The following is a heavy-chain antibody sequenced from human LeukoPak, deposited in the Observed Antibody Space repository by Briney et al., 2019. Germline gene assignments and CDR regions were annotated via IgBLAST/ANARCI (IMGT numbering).Heavy chain of an antibody. V-gene: IGHV3-23*01. CDR3: AKDPLGSGSYYNVPHYFDY. Sequence: GGSLRLSCAASGFTFSSYAMSWVRQAPGKGLEWVSAISGSGGSTYYADSVKGRFTISRDNSKNTLHLQMNSLRAEGTAVYYCAKDPLGSGSYYNVPHYFDYWGQGTLVTVSS. CDR2: ISGSGGST. J-gene: IGHJ4*02. CDR1: GFTFSSYA. D-gene: IGHD3-10*01.